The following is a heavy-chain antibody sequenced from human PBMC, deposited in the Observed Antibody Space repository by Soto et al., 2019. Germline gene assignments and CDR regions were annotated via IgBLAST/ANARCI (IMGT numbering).Heavy chain of an antibody. Sequence: QVRLQQWGAGLLKPSETLSLTCAVYGASFTGYYWTWLRQPPGKGLEWIGEVSHSGTTKYNPSPKSRVTISLDTSKSQFSLELTSVTAADTAVYYCARYGGTAIWYFDIWGRGTSVSVSS. CDR2: VSHSGTT. J-gene: IGHJ2*01. CDR1: GASFTGYY. D-gene: IGHD2-15*01. CDR3: ARYGGTAIWYFDI. V-gene: IGHV4-34*01.